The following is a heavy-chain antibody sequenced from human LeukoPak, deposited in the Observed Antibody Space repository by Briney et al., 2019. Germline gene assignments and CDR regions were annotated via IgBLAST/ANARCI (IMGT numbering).Heavy chain of an antibody. V-gene: IGHV3-23*01. CDR2: ISGSSGST. D-gene: IGHD6-13*01. Sequence: TGGSLRLSCAASGFIFSSYAMSWVRQAPGKGLEWVSGISGSSGSTYFADSVKGRFTISRDNSKNTLYLQMNSLRAEDTAVYYCAKDARYSSSWYPDGYWGQGTLVTVSS. CDR1: GFIFSSYA. J-gene: IGHJ4*02. CDR3: AKDARYSSSWYPDGY.